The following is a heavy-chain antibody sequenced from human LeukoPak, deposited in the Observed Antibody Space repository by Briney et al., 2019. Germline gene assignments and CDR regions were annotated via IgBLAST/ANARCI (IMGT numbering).Heavy chain of an antibody. CDR2: IYPGDYET. V-gene: IGHV5-51*01. CDR3: AIPPGYCGNDCSFDH. J-gene: IGHJ4*02. Sequence: GESLKISCEGSGYSFSNYWIGWVRQIPGKGLEWMGIIYPGDYETRYSPSFQGLVTISVDKSISTAYLQWSGLKASDTAMYYCAIPPGYCGNDCSFDHWGQGTLVTVSS. D-gene: IGHD2-21*02. CDR1: GYSFSNYW.